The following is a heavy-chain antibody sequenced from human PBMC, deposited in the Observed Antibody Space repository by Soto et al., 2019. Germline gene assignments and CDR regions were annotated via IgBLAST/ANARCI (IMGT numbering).Heavy chain of an antibody. CDR1: GFVFRDYA. J-gene: IGHJ4*02. Sequence: QVQLVASGGGVVQPGRSLRLSCAASGFVFRDYAMHWVRQAPGKGLEWVALISYDGVNKYYADSVKGRFSITRENSKKTLSLQINSLRPEDTAMYFCARGFVLGAYDPPYFAFWGRGTRVAVSS. CDR3: ARGFVLGAYDPPYFAF. CDR2: ISYDGVNK. D-gene: IGHD5-12*01. V-gene: IGHV3-30*04.